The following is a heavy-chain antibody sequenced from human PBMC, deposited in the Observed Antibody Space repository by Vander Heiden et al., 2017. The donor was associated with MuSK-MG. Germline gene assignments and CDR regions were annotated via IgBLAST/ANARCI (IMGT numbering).Heavy chain of an antibody. V-gene: IGHV3-30*01. CDR1: GFTLSSYE. CDR2: ISYDGSNE. CDR3: ARSVVQLYYFDY. J-gene: IGHJ4*02. D-gene: IGHD1-1*01. Sequence: QVQLGESGGGVVRPGRSLRLSCAVSGFTLSSYEMHWVRQAPGKGLEWVAVISYDGSNEYYADSVQGRFTISRDKSKNTLYLQMNSLRAEDTAVDDGARSVVQLYYFDYWGQGTRGTVSS.